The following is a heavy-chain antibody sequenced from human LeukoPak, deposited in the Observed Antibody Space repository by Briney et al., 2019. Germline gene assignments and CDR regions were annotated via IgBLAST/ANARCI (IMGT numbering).Heavy chain of an antibody. CDR3: ARGIMFNSRWFEYGGYFDS. V-gene: IGHV4-34*01. D-gene: IGHD4-23*01. CDR1: GGSFSGYY. Sequence: PSETLSLTCAVYGGSFSGYYWSGIRQPPGKGLEWIGEINHGGSTNYNPSLKSRVTISVDTSKNQFSLKLSSVTAADTAMYYCARGIMFNSRWFEYGGYFDSWGQGTLVTVSS. J-gene: IGHJ4*02. CDR2: INHGGST.